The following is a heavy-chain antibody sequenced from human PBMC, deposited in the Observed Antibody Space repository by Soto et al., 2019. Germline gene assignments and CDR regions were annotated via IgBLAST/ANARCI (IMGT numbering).Heavy chain of an antibody. CDR2: INSDGSST. D-gene: IGHD6-19*01. J-gene: IGHJ4*02. CDR1: GFTFSSYW. V-gene: IGHV3-74*01. Sequence: GSLRLSCAASGFTFSSYWMHWVRQAPGKGLVWVSRINSDGSSTSYADSVKGRFTISRDNAKNTLYLQMNSLRAEDTAVYYCARVQGAVALRPFDYWGQGTLVTVSS. CDR3: ARVQGAVALRPFDY.